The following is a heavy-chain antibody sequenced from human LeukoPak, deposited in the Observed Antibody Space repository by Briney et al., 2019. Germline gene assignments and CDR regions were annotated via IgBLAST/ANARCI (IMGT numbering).Heavy chain of an antibody. D-gene: IGHD5-18*01. Sequence: SETLSLTCTVSGDSISTSNSYWGWIRQPPGKGLEWIGSIYYSGNTYYNASLKSRVTISVDTSKNQFSLKLSSVTAADTAVYYCAREVDTRAFDIWGQGTMVTVSS. V-gene: IGHV4-39*07. J-gene: IGHJ3*02. CDR1: GDSISTSNSY. CDR2: IYYSGNT. CDR3: AREVDTRAFDI.